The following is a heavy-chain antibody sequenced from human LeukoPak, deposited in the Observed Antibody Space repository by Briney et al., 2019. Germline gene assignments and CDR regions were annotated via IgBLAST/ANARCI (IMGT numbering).Heavy chain of an antibody. CDR3: ARFGLQHFFDY. Sequence: PSETLSLTCTVSGGSISSSSYYWSWIRQPPGKGLEWIGEINHSGSTNYNPSLKSRVTISVDTSENQFSLKLSSVTAADTAVYYCARFGLQHFFDYWGQGTLVTVSS. D-gene: IGHD3/OR15-3a*01. CDR2: INHSGST. V-gene: IGHV4-39*07. CDR1: GGSISSSSYY. J-gene: IGHJ4*02.